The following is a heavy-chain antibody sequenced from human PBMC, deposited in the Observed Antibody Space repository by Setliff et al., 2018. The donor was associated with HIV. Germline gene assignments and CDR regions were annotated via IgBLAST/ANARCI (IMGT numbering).Heavy chain of an antibody. Sequence: SETLSLTCAVYGGSFSGYFWSWIRQPPGKGLEWIGQINHSGSTNYNPSLRSRVTISIGTSKTQFSLKLSSVTAADTAVYYCATGLIMAPDYWGQGSLVTVS. CDR2: INHSGST. J-gene: IGHJ4*02. V-gene: IGHV4-34*01. CDR1: GGSFSGYF. CDR3: ATGLIMAPDY. D-gene: IGHD2-8*01.